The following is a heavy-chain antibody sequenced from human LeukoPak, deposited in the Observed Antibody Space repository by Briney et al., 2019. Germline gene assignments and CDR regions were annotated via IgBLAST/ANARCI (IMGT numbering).Heavy chain of an antibody. V-gene: IGHV4-61*02. CDR1: GDSVSSGIYH. D-gene: IGHD3-16*01. Sequence: SETLSLTCNVSGDSVSSGIYHWTWMRQPAGKGLEWIGRIYSNGNTNYNPSLESRVTISMGTSKNQFSLKLSSVTAADTAVYYCASRGPVSASGVEFWGQGTLVTVSS. CDR3: ASRGPVSASGVEF. CDR2: IYSNGNT. J-gene: IGHJ4*02.